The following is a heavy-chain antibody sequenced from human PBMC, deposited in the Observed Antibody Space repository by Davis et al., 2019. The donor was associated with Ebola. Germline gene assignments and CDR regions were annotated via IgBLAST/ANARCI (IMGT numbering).Heavy chain of an antibody. CDR3: ARRVDSYYYMDV. CDR2: IYPGDSDT. J-gene: IGHJ6*03. V-gene: IGHV5-51*01. Sequence: GGSLRLSCKASGYSFTTYWIGWVRQMPGKGLEWMGIIYPGDSDTRYSPSFQGQVTISADKSISTAYLQWSSLKASDTAMYYCARRVDSYYYMDVWGKGTTVTVSS. CDR1: GYSFTTYW. D-gene: IGHD2-15*01.